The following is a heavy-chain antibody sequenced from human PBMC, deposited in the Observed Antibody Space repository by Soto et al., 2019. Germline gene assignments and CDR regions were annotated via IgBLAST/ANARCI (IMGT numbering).Heavy chain of an antibody. CDR2: IDPYDSYT. V-gene: IGHV5-10-1*01. CDR3: ARHGYGYSFYYYYGMDV. J-gene: IGHJ6*02. D-gene: IGHD5-18*01. Sequence: GESLKISCKGSGYNFNNYWISWVRQMPGKGLEWMGRIDPYDSYTNYSPSFQGHVTISVDKSISTAYLQWSSLKASDTAMYYCARHGYGYSFYYYYGMDVWGQGTTVTVSS. CDR1: GYNFNNYW.